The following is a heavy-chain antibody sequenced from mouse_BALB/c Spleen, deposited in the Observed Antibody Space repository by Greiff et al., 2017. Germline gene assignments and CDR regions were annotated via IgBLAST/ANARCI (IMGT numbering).Heavy chain of an antibody. D-gene: IGHD2-3*01. Sequence: EVQGVESGGGLVQPGGSRKLSCAASGFTFSSFGMHWVRQAPETGLEWVAYISSGSSTIYYADTVKGRFTISRDNPKNTLFLQMTSLRSEDTAMYYCAKPDGYYNYFDYWGQGTPLTVSS. CDR3: AKPDGYYNYFDY. CDR2: ISSGSSTI. V-gene: IGHV5-17*02. J-gene: IGHJ2*01. CDR1: GFTFSSFG.